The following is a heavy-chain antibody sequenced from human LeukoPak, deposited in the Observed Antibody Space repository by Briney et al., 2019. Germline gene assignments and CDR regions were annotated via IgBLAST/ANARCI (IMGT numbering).Heavy chain of an antibody. CDR3: ASATSSGWHFDY. Sequence: SETLSLTCTVSGGSTSSYYWSWIRQPPGKGLEWIGYIYYSGSTNYNPSLKSRVTISVDTSKNQFSLKLSSVTAADTAVYYCASATSSGWHFDYWGQGTLVTVSS. CDR2: IYYSGST. J-gene: IGHJ4*02. D-gene: IGHD6-19*01. CDR1: GGSTSSYY. V-gene: IGHV4-59*08.